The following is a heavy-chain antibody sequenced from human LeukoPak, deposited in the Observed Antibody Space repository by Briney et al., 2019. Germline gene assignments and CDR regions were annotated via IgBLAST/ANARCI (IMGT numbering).Heavy chain of an antibody. CDR1: GYTFTGYY. CDR2: INPNSGGT. CDR3: ARATQDNYYYYYMDV. Sequence: ASVKVSCKASGYTFTGYYMHWVRQAPGQGLEWMGWINPNSGGTNYAQRFQGRVTMTRDTSISTAYMELSRLRSDDTAVYYRARATQDNYYYYYMDVWGKGTTVTVSS. J-gene: IGHJ6*03. V-gene: IGHV1-2*02.